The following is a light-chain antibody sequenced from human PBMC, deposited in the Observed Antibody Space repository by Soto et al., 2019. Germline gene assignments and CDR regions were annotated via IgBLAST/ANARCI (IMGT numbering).Light chain of an antibody. CDR1: SSDVGGYSY. CDR2: DVN. Sequence: QSALTQPASVSGSPGQSITISCIGTSSDVGGYSYVSWYQQHPGKAPKLIIFDVNDRPSGVSDRFSCSKSGNTASLTISGLQAEDEADYYCSSKDTSGPVFGSGTKVTVL. V-gene: IGLV2-14*03. J-gene: IGLJ1*01. CDR3: SSKDTSGPV.